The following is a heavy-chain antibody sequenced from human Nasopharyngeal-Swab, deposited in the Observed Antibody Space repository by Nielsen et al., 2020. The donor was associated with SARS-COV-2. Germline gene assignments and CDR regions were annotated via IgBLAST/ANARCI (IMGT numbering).Heavy chain of an antibody. CDR1: GFTFGDYA. V-gene: IGHV3-49*03. D-gene: IGHD6-19*01. J-gene: IGHJ6*02. CDR2: IRSKAYGGTT. CDR3: TRDDTYYSSGYYYYGMDV. Sequence: GGSLRLSCTASGFTFGDYAMSWFRQAPGKGLEWVGFIRSKAYGGTTEYAASVKGRFTISRDESKSIAYLQMNSLKTEDTAVYYCTRDDTYYSSGYYYYGMDVWGQGTTVTVSS.